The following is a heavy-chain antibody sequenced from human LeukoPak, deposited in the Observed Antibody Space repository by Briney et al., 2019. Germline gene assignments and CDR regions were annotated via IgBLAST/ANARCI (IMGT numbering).Heavy chain of an antibody. Sequence: SVKVSCKASGGTFSSYAISWVRQAPGQGLEWMGGIIPIFGTANYAQKFQGRVTITADESTSTAYMELSSLRSEDTAVYYCAREGGGYCSGGSCYSYYFDYWGQGTLVTVSS. D-gene: IGHD2-15*01. CDR2: IIPIFGTA. J-gene: IGHJ4*02. V-gene: IGHV1-69*13. CDR3: AREGGGYCSGGSCYSYYFDY. CDR1: GGTFSSYA.